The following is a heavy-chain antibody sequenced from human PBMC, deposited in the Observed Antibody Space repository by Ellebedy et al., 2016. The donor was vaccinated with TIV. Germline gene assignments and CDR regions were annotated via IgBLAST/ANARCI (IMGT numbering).Heavy chain of an antibody. V-gene: IGHV3-21*01. CDR1: GFSFSTYS. CDR3: ARGGGCNRGTCYYPDF. Sequence: GESLKISXAASGFSFSTYSMYWIRQAPGMGLEWVSSITAGSTSMDYADSVKGRFTISRDNAKNSVYLLTNSLRAEDTAVYYCARGGGCNRGTCYYPDFWGQGTLVTVSS. CDR2: ITAGSTSM. D-gene: IGHD2-21*02. J-gene: IGHJ4*02.